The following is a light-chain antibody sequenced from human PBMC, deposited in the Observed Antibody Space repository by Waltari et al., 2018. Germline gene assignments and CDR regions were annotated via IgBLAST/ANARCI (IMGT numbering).Light chain of an antibody. V-gene: IGLV1-44*01. Sequence: QSVLTQPPSASGTPGQRVTISCSGSSSNIGTYNVNWYQHLPGAAPKLLMCLNNQRPSGVPDRFSGAKSATSASLAISGLQSEEEADYYCAAWDGSLNGVVFGGGTKLTVL. J-gene: IGLJ2*01. CDR3: AAWDGSLNGVV. CDR1: SSNIGTYN. CDR2: LNN.